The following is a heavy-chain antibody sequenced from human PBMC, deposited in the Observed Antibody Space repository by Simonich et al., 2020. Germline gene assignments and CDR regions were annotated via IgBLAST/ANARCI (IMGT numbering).Heavy chain of an antibody. CDR3: ARGRDWGIEGGDAFDI. CDR1: GFTFSSYS. V-gene: IGHV3-21*01. D-gene: IGHD3-16*01. Sequence: EVQLVESGGGLVKPGGSLRLSCAASGFTFSSYSMNWVRQAPGKGLEGVSSISSSSSYIYYADTVKGRFTISRDNAKNSLYLQMNSLRAEDTAVYYCARGRDWGIEGGDAFDIWGQGTMVTVSS. J-gene: IGHJ3*02. CDR2: ISSSSSYI.